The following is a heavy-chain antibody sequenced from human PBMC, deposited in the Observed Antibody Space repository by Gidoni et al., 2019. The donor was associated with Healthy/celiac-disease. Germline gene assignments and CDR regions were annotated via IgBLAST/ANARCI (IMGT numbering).Heavy chain of an antibody. CDR2: INHSGST. D-gene: IGHD4-4*01. J-gene: IGHJ5*02. V-gene: IGHV4-34*01. CDR3: ARVFSRMTTVTRPRWFDP. Sequence: QVQLQQWGAGLLKPSETLSLTCAVYGGSFSGYYWSWIRQPPGKGLEWIGEINHSGSTNYNPSLKSRVTISVDTSKNQFSLKLSSVTAADTAVYYCARVFSRMTTVTRPRWFDPWGQGTLVTVSS. CDR1: GGSFSGYY.